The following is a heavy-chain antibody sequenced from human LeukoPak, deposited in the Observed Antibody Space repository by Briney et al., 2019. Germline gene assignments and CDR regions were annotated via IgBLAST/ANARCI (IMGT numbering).Heavy chain of an antibody. V-gene: IGHV4-61*02. CDR3: ARAKQQLVPSYCYYYMDV. D-gene: IGHD6-13*01. CDR2: IYTSGST. J-gene: IGHJ6*03. CDR1: GGSISSSSYY. Sequence: SETLSLTCTFSGGSISSSSYYWSWIRQPAGKGLEWIGRIYTSGSTNYNPSLKSRVTISVDTSKNQFSLKLSSVTAADTAVYYCARAKQQLVPSYCYYYMDVWGKGTTVTVSS.